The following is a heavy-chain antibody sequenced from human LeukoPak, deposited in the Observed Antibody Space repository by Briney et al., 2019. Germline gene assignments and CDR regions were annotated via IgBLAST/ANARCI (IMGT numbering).Heavy chain of an antibody. CDR1: GFTFSSYA. V-gene: IGHV3-23*01. CDR3: AKDPAEAWIQLWLPGAGDWFDP. J-gene: IGHJ5*02. Sequence: QSGGSLRLSCAASGFTFSSYAMSWVRQAPGKGLEWVSAISGSGGSTYYADSVKGRFTISRDNSKNTLYLQMNSLRAEDTAVYYCAKDPAEAWIQLWLPGAGDWFDPWGQGTLVTVSS. CDR2: ISGSGGST. D-gene: IGHD5-18*01.